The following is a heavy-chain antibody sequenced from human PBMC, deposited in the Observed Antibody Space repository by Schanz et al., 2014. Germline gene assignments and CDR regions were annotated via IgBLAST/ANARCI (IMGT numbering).Heavy chain of an antibody. Sequence: QVQLVQSGTEVKKPGASVKVSCKTSGYTFTDYPINWVRQAPGRRLEWMGWINTASGNTRYSEAFQGRVTMTRDTSTSTVYMELSSLRSEDTAVYYCARLSVAGRPHVNYWYFDLWGRGTLVTVSS. CDR3: ARLSVAGRPHVNYWYFDL. V-gene: IGHV1-3*03. CDR2: INTASGNT. D-gene: IGHD6-19*01. J-gene: IGHJ2*01. CDR1: GYTFTDYP.